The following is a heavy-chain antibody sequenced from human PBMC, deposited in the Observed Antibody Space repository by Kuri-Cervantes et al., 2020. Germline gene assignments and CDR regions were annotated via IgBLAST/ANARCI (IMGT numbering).Heavy chain of an antibody. CDR1: GFTFSSYA. V-gene: IGHV3-30-3*01. Sequence: GESLKISCAASGFTFSSYAMHWVRQAPGKGLEWVAVISYDGSNKYYADSVKGRFTISRDNSKNTLYLQMNGLRAEDTAVYYCARVVAVAGAPFDYWGQGTLVTVSS. D-gene: IGHD6-19*01. CDR2: ISYDGSNK. CDR3: ARVVAVAGAPFDY. J-gene: IGHJ4*02.